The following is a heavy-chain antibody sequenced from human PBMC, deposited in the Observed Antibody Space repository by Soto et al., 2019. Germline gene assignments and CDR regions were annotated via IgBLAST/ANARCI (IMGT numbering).Heavy chain of an antibody. CDR2: TYYRSNWRH. CDR1: GDSVSSNTAA. J-gene: IGHJ4*02. V-gene: IGHV6-1*01. CDR3: ARGVAGSGFDL. Sequence: PSQTLSLTCAISGDSVSSNTAAWNWIRSSPSRGLEWLGRTYYRSNWRHDYAVSVRSRITVNPDTSKNHFSLQLNSVTPDATAVYYCARGVAGSGFDLWGPGTLVTVSS. D-gene: IGHD6-19*01.